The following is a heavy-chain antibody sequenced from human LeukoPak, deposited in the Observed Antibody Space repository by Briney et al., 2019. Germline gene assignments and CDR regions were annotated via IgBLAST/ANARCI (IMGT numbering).Heavy chain of an antibody. J-gene: IGHJ4*02. V-gene: IGHV3-23*01. Sequence: GGPLRLSCSASGFTFSSYAMSWVRQAPGKGLEWVSAISGSGGSTYYADSVKGRFTISRDNSKNTLYLQMNSLRAEDTAVYYCAKSGALVVPAAIGYFDYWGQGTLVTVSS. CDR1: GFTFSSYA. CDR3: AKSGALVVPAAIGYFDY. CDR2: ISGSGGST. D-gene: IGHD2-2*01.